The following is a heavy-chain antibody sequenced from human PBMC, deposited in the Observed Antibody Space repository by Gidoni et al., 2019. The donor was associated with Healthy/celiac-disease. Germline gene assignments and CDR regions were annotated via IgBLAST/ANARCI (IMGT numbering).Heavy chain of an antibody. Sequence: RQPPGKGLAWIGSIYYSGSTYYNPSLKSRVTISVDTSKNQFSLKLSSVTAADTAVYYCARQSLKPGIAAAWDYWGQGTLVTVSS. D-gene: IGHD6-13*01. V-gene: IGHV4-39*01. CDR3: ARQSLKPGIAAAWDY. J-gene: IGHJ4*02. CDR2: IYYSGST.